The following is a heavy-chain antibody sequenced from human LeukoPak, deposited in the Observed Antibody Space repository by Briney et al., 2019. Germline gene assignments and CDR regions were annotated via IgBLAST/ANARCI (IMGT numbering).Heavy chain of an antibody. V-gene: IGHV3-23*01. CDR1: GFTFSSYA. CDR2: ISGSGGST. Sequence: GGSLRLSCAASGFTFSSYAMSWVRQAPGKGLEWVSAISGSGGSTYYADSVKGRFTISRDNSKNTLYLQMNSLRAEDTAVYYCARVPAVTTTGGLFDYWGQGTLVTVSS. CDR3: ARVPAVTTTGGLFDY. J-gene: IGHJ4*02. D-gene: IGHD4-17*01.